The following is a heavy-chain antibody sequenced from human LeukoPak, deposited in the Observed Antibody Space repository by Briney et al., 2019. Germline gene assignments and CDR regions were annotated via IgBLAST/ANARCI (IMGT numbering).Heavy chain of an antibody. J-gene: IGHJ4*02. V-gene: IGHV3-30*02. CDR1: GFTFSSYG. D-gene: IGHD6-19*01. Sequence: GGSLRLSCAASGFTFSSYGMHWVRQAPGKGLEWVAFIRYDGSNKYYADSGKGRFTIYRDNSKNTLYLEMNSLRAEDTAVYYCAKDFKAVAGTWTAYYFDYWGQGTLVTVSS. CDR3: AKDFKAVAGTWTAYYFDY. CDR2: IRYDGSNK.